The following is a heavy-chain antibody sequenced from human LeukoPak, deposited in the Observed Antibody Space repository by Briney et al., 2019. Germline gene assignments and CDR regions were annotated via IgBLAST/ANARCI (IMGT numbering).Heavy chain of an antibody. D-gene: IGHD2-2*01. CDR2: ISGSAGST. J-gene: IGHJ4*02. CDR3: AKWVVVVPAATLFDY. V-gene: IGHV3-23*01. CDR1: GFTFSSYA. Sequence: PGGSLRLSCAASGFTFSSYAMSWVRQAPGKGLEWVSAISGSAGSTYYADSVKGRFTISRDNSKNTLYLQMNSLRAEDTAVYYCAKWVVVVPAATLFDYWGQGTLVTVSS.